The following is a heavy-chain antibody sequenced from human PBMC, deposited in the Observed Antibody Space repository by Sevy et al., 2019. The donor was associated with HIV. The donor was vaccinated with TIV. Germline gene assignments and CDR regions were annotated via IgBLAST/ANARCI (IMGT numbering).Heavy chain of an antibody. CDR3: ARMGGLTDNGMDV. CDR2: ISTINNYI. Sequence: GGSLRLSCAASGFTFSSYSMNWVRQAPGKGLEWVSSISTINNYIYYADSMKGRFTISSDNAKNSLYLQMNSLRAEDTAVYYCARMGGLTDNGMDVWAQGTTVTVSS. J-gene: IGHJ6*02. CDR1: GFTFSSYS. D-gene: IGHD6-25*01. V-gene: IGHV3-21*01.